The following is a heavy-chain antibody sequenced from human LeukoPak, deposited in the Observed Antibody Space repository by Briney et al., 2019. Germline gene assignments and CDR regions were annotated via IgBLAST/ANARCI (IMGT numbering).Heavy chain of an antibody. CDR2: ISGSGGGT. CDR3: AKDPYYDSSGYQEN. D-gene: IGHD3-22*01. J-gene: IGHJ4*02. Sequence: GGSLRLSCAASGFTFSSYAMSRVRQAPGKGLEWVSAISGSGGGTYYADSVKGRFTISRDDSKNTLYLQMNSLRAEETAVYYCAKDPYYDSSGYQENWGQGTLVTVSS. V-gene: IGHV3-23*01. CDR1: GFTFSSYA.